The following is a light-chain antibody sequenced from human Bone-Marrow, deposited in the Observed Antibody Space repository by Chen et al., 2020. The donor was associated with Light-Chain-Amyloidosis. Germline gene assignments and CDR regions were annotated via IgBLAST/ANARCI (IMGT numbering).Light chain of an antibody. CDR3: SSYTTSTTWV. J-gene: IGLJ3*02. CDR2: EVS. CDR1: SSDIGGYNF. Sequence: QSALTQPASVSGSPGHLIAISCTGASSDIGGYNFVSWYQQHSGKAPKLILYEVSNRPSGVSSRFSGSKSGDTASLTISGLQPEDEADYYCSSYTTSTTWVFGGGTKLTVL. V-gene: IGLV2-14*01.